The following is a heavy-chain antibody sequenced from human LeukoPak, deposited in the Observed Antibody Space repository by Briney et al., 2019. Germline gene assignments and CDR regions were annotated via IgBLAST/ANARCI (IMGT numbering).Heavy chain of an antibody. V-gene: IGHV3-23*01. Sequence: GGSLRLSCAASGFTFSSYAMSWVRRAPGKGLEWVSAISGSGDFAYYADSVKGRFTISRDISKNTLYLQMDSLRGDDTAVYYCAKVMTPGNLDMNFGSWGQGTLVTVSS. D-gene: IGHD1-14*01. CDR3: AKVMTPGNLDMNFGS. CDR2: ISGSGDFA. J-gene: IGHJ4*02. CDR1: GFTFSSYA.